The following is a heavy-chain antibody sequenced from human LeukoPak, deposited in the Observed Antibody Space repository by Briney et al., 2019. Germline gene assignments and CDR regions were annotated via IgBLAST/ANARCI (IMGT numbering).Heavy chain of an antibody. D-gene: IGHD2-2*01. CDR3: ARAPTIVVVPEWEYFDL. V-gene: IGHV4-4*07. J-gene: IGHJ2*01. Sequence: SETLSLICTVSGGSISSDNWSWIRQRAGKGLERIGRIYTSGGTNYNPSLKSRVTMSVDTSKNQFSLKLSSVTAADTAVYYCARAPTIVVVPEWEYFDLWGRGTLVTVSS. CDR2: IYTSGGT. CDR1: GGSISSDN.